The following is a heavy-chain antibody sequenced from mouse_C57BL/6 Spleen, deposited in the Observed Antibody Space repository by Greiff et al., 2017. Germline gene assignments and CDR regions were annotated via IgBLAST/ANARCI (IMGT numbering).Heavy chain of an antibody. Sequence: VQLLQSGPELVKPGASVKISCKASGYAFSSSWMNWVKQRPGKGLEWFGRIYPGDGDTNYNGQFKGKATLTADKSSSTAYMQLSSLTSEDSAVYFCASGGYDGYPFAYWGQGTLVTVSA. D-gene: IGHD2-3*01. CDR3: ASGGYDGYPFAY. J-gene: IGHJ3*01. CDR1: GYAFSSSW. CDR2: IYPGDGDT. V-gene: IGHV1-82*01.